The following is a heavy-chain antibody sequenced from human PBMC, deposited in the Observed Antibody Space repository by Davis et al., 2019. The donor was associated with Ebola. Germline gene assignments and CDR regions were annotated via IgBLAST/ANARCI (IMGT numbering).Heavy chain of an antibody. J-gene: IGHJ5*02. Sequence: PGGSLRLSCAASRFTFSDYWMSWVRQAPGKGPEWVANVKVDGSEQYYLDSVRGRFTISRDNAENSLYLQMDSLTDEDTAIYYCARFGSYGRFDLWGQGTLVTVSS. CDR1: RFTFSDYW. CDR3: ARFGSYGRFDL. CDR2: VKVDGSEQ. V-gene: IGHV3-7*01. D-gene: IGHD5-18*01.